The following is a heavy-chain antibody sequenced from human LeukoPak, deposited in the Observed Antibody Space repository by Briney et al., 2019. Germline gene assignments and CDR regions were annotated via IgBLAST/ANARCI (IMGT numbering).Heavy chain of an antibody. J-gene: IGHJ5*02. CDR2: FYYGGST. D-gene: IGHD6-13*01. CDR3: ARQSAAGTNNRFDP. CDR1: GCSISSYY. Sequence: SETLSLTCTVSGCSISSYYWSWIRQPPGKGLEWIGYFYYGGSTYYNPYLMSRGTISVDTSKNHFSLRLTSVTAADTAVYYCARQSAAGTNNRFDPWGQGTLVTVSS. V-gene: IGHV4-59*08.